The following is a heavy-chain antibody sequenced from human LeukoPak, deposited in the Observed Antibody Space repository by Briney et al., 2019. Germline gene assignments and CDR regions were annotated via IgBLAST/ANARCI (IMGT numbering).Heavy chain of an antibody. CDR2: VSYSGST. CDR3: ARVAWGGNSGAYFQH. CDR1: GGDIISRSHY. Sequence: PSETLSLTCTVSGGDIISRSHYWGWIRQPPGKGLEWIGYVSYSGSTNYNPSLESRVTISVETSKNQVSLKLSSVTAADTAAYYCARVAWGGNSGAYFQHWGQGTLVSVSS. J-gene: IGHJ1*01. V-gene: IGHV4-61*05. D-gene: IGHD4-23*01.